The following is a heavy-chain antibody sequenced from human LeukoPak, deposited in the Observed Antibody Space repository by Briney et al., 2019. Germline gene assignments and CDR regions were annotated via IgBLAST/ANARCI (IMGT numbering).Heavy chain of an antibody. J-gene: IGHJ3*02. CDR3: ARVRDLDWYGAFDI. CDR1: GFTFTSSA. V-gene: IGHV1-58*01. Sequence: VASVKVSCKASGFTFTSSAVQWVRQARGQRLEWIGWIVVGSGNTNYAQKFQERVTITRDMSTSTAYMELSSLRSEDTAVYYCARVRDLDWYGAFDIWGQGTMVTVSS. CDR2: IVVGSGNT. D-gene: IGHD3-9*01.